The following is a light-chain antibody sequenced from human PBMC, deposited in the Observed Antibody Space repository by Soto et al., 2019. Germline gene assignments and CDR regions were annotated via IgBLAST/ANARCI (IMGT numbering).Light chain of an antibody. CDR3: SSYAGSNNFVV. Sequence: QSVLTQPPSASGSPGQSVTISCTGTSSDVGGYNFVSWYQQHPGKATKLMIYEVYKRPSGVPGRFSGSKSGNTASLTVSGLQADDEADYYCSSYAGSNNFVVFGGGTKLTVL. V-gene: IGLV2-8*01. CDR2: EVY. CDR1: SSDVGGYNF. J-gene: IGLJ2*01.